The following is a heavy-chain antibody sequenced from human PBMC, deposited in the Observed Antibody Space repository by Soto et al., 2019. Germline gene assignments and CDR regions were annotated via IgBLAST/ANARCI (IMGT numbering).Heavy chain of an antibody. Sequence: GGSLRLSCAASGFTFSSYAMSWVRQAPGKGLEWVSAISGSGGSTYYADSVKGRFTISRDNSKNTLYLQMNSLRAEDTAVYYCAKPFSIKYELVEYNNPYSDYWGQGPLVTVSS. CDR1: GFTFSSYA. CDR2: ISGSGGST. V-gene: IGHV3-23*01. J-gene: IGHJ4*02. D-gene: IGHD1-20*01. CDR3: AKPFSIKYELVEYNNPYSDY.